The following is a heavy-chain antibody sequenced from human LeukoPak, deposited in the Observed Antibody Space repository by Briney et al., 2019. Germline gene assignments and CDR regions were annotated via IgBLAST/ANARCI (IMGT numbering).Heavy chain of an antibody. Sequence: GGSLRLSCAASGFTFSDYYMSWIRQAPGKGLEWVSYISSSGSTIYYAGSVKGRFTISRDNAKNSLYLQMNSLRAEDTAVYYCARDPTYSSSWFDYWGQGTLVTVSS. CDR2: ISSSGSTI. D-gene: IGHD6-13*01. J-gene: IGHJ4*02. V-gene: IGHV3-11*04. CDR1: GFTFSDYY. CDR3: ARDPTYSSSWFDY.